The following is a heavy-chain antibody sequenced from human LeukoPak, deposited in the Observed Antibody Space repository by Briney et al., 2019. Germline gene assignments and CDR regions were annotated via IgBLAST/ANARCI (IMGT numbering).Heavy chain of an antibody. CDR2: IIPILSKT. CDR1: ADTFSSYA. Sequence: SVKVSCKASADTFSSYAINWVRQAPGQGLEWMGGIIPILSKTNYAQKFQDRVTITADKSTTTVDMELTSLRSEDTAFYYCAGQSMAAPSGDYWGQGTLVTVSS. D-gene: IGHD6-6*01. V-gene: IGHV1-69*10. CDR3: AGQSMAAPSGDY. J-gene: IGHJ4*02.